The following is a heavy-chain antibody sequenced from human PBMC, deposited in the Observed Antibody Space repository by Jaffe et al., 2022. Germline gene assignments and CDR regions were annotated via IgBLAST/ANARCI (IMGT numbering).Heavy chain of an antibody. V-gene: IGHV3-30*02. CDR3: AKDLGIAAAGGGFDY. CDR2: IRYDGSNK. Sequence: QVQLVESGGGVVQPGGSLRLSCAASGFTFSSYGMHWVRQAPGKGLEWVAFIRYDGSNKYYADSVKGRFTISRDNSKNTLYLQMNSLRAEDTAVYYCAKDLGIAAAGGGFDYWGQGTLVTVSS. J-gene: IGHJ4*02. CDR1: GFTFSSYG. D-gene: IGHD6-13*01.